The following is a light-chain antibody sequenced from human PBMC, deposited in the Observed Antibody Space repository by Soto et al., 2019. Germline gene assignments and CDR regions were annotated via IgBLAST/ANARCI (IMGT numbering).Light chain of an antibody. Sequence: EVVLTQSPGTLSLSPGERAALSCGASQSVSSSYLVWSQQKPGQAPGLLIYGASSRATGIPDRFSGGGSGTDFSLTISRLDPEDFAVYYCQQYSSSPITFGQGTRLEIK. V-gene: IGKV3-20*01. J-gene: IGKJ5*01. CDR1: QSVSSSY. CDR2: GAS. CDR3: QQYSSSPIT.